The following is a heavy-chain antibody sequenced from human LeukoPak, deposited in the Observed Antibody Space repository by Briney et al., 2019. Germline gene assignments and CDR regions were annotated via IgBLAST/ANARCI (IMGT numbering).Heavy chain of an antibody. Sequence: GGSVRLSCGASEFTFSSFAMSWVRQAPGKGLEWVSRVSGSGGSTYYADSVKGRFSISRDNSKNTLYLQMNSLRAEDTAVYYCARDSSGYGSFDYWGRGTLVTVSS. D-gene: IGHD3-22*01. CDR1: EFTFSSFA. J-gene: IGHJ4*02. V-gene: IGHV3-23*01. CDR3: ARDSSGYGSFDY. CDR2: VSGSGGST.